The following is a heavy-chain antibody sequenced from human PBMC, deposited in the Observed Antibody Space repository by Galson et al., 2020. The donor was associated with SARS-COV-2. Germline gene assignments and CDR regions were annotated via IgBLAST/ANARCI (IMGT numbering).Heavy chain of an antibody. Sequence: SETLSLTCTVSGGSVSSGSYYWSWIRQPPGKGLEWLGYIYYSGSTNYNPSLKSRVTISVDTSKNQFSLKLSSVTAADTAVYYGARDRYSSSALNYYYYGMDVWGQGTTVTVSS. CDR3: ARDRYSSSALNYYYYGMDV. D-gene: IGHD6-6*01. CDR2: IYYSGST. CDR1: GGSVSSGSYY. V-gene: IGHV4-61*01. J-gene: IGHJ6*02.